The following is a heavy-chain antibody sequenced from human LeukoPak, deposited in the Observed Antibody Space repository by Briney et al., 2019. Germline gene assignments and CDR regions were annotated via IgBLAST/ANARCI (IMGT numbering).Heavy chain of an antibody. CDR2: VHSSGST. Sequence: SETLSLTCTVSGDSMTNYFWNWFRQPPGRGLEWIGYVHSSGSTNYNPSLRSRVTVSVDLSKNQFSVTLSSVTTADTAVYYCARAPYSYGLGWSDHWGQGDLVTVSS. CDR1: GDSMTNYF. V-gene: IGHV4-59*01. CDR3: ARAPYSYGLGWSDH. D-gene: IGHD5-18*01. J-gene: IGHJ4*02.